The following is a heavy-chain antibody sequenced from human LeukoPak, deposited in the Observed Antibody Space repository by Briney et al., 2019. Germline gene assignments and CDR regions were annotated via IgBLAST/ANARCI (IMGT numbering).Heavy chain of an antibody. Sequence: SETLSLTCTVSGGSISSYYWSWIRQPPGKGLEWIGYIYYSGSTNYNPSLKSRVTISVDTTTNQFSLKLSSVTAADTGVYCCARGDDYGWGCYRPEYFQHWGQGTLVTVSS. CDR1: GGSISSYY. CDR3: ARGDDYGWGCYRPEYFQH. V-gene: IGHV4-59*01. D-gene: IGHD3-16*02. J-gene: IGHJ1*01. CDR2: IYYSGST.